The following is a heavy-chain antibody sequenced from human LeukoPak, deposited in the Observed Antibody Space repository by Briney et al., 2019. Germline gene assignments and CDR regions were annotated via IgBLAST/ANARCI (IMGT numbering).Heavy chain of an antibody. CDR3: AKSDSSGPEGVDY. D-gene: IGHD3-22*01. Sequence: GGSLRLSCAASEFTFSSYGMHWVRQAPGKGLEWVAVISYDGSNEYYADSVKGRFTISRDNSKNTLYLQMNSLRAEDTAVYYCAKSDSSGPEGVDYWGQGTLVTVSS. CDR2: ISYDGSNE. CDR1: EFTFSSYG. V-gene: IGHV3-30*18. J-gene: IGHJ4*02.